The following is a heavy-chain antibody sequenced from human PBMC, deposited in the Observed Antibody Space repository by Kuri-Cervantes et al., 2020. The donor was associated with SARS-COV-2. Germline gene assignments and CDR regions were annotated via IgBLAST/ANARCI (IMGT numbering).Heavy chain of an antibody. V-gene: IGHV2-26*01. D-gene: IGHD3-22*01. CDR3: AHSLYYHDSSGSFAFNI. Sequence: SGPTLVKPTETLTLTCTVSGFSLSNARMGVSWIRQPPGKALEWLAHIFSNDEKSYSTSLKSRLTISKDTSKSQVVLTMTNMDPVDTATYYCAHSLYYHDSSGSFAFNIWGQGTMVTVSS. J-gene: IGHJ3*02. CDR2: IFSNDEK. CDR1: GFSLSNARMG.